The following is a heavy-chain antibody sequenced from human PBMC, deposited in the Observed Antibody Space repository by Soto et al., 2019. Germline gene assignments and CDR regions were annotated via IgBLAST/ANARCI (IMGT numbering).Heavy chain of an antibody. J-gene: IGHJ4*02. D-gene: IGHD5-18*01. Sequence: QVQLVQSGAEVKKPGSSVKVSCKASGGTFSSYAISWVRQAPGQGLEWMGGLIPIFGTANYAQKFQGRVTITADESTSTADMELSSLRSEDTAVYYCAKGDPSDTAMVTHFDYWGQGTLVTVSS. CDR3: AKGDPSDTAMVTHFDY. CDR1: GGTFSSYA. V-gene: IGHV1-69*12. CDR2: LIPIFGTA.